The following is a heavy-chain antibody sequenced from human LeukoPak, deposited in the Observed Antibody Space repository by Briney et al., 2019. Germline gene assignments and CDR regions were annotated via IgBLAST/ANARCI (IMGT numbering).Heavy chain of an antibody. Sequence: GGSLRLSCAVSGFTFSIYGMNWVRQAPGKGLEWVSYISSSGSTIYYADSVKGRFTISRDNAKNSLYLQMNSLRAEDTAVYYCASRWEYDSSGSDAFDIWGQGTMVTVSS. CDR1: GFTFSIYG. CDR2: ISSSGSTI. CDR3: ASRWEYDSSGSDAFDI. D-gene: IGHD3-22*01. V-gene: IGHV3-48*04. J-gene: IGHJ3*02.